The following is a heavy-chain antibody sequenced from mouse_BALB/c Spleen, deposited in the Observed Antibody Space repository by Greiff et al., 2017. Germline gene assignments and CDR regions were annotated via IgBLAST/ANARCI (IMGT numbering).Heavy chain of an antibody. D-gene: IGHD1-1*01. CDR1: GYTFTSYY. Sequence: QVQLQQSGAELVKPGASVKLSCKASGYTFTSYYMYWVKQRPGQGLEWIGEINPSNGGTNFNEKFKSKATLTVDKSSSTAYMQHSSLTSEDSAVYYCTRSYYDSSFRYWGQGTTLTVSS. V-gene: IGHV1S81*02. CDR2: INPSNGGT. CDR3: TRSYYDSSFRY. J-gene: IGHJ2*01.